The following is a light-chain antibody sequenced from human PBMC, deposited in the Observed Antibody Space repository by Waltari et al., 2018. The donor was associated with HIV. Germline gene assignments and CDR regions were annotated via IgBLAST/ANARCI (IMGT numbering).Light chain of an antibody. J-gene: IGLJ2*01. CDR1: SSDVGNYDH. Sequence: QSALTQPASVSGSPGQSITISCTGTSSDVGNYDHVSWYQQHPGNAPKLMIYDFYDRPSVVSNRFSGSKSGNTASLTISGLQAEDEADYYCSSYTSSSTLVVFGGGTKVTVL. V-gene: IGLV2-14*03. CDR2: DFY. CDR3: SSYTSSSTLVV.